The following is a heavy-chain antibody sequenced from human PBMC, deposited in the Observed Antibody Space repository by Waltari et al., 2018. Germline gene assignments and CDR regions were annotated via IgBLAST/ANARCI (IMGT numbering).Heavy chain of an antibody. D-gene: IGHD3-10*01. V-gene: IGHV1-24*01. Sequence: QVQLVQSGAEVTKPGASVTVSGKVSGYTLTDLSMLWVRQAPGEGLEWMGGFDPEDGETIYAQKFQSRVTMTEDTSTDTAYMELSSLRSEDTAVYYCATEITMVQGANLYWGQGTLVTVSS. CDR3: ATEITMVQGANLY. CDR2: FDPEDGET. CDR1: GYTLTDLS. J-gene: IGHJ4*02.